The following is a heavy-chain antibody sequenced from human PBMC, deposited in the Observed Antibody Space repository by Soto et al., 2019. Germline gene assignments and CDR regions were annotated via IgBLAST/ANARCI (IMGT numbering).Heavy chain of an antibody. CDR2: GYQSGNT. CDR1: GVSISSSSHY. CDR3: ARHALQNESDL. J-gene: IGHJ4*02. V-gene: IGHV4-39*01. Sequence: QLQLEESGPGLVKPSETLSLTCSVSGVSISSSSHYWGWVRQAPGQGLEWIGSGYQSGNTYYNPSLRNRVAVSVDTSTNQISLRVKFVTAADTGVYFCARHALQNESDLWGQGTPVTVSS.